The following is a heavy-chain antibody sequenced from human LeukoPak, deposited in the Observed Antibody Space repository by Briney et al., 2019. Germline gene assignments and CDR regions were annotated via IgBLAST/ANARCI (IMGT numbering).Heavy chain of an antibody. CDR1: GFTVSSNY. V-gene: IGHV3-53*01. D-gene: IGHD6-6*01. Sequence: GGSLRLSCAASGFTVSSNYMSWVRQAPGKGLEWVSVIYSGGSTYYADSVKGRFTISRDNSKNTLYLQMNSLRAEDTAVYYCAKGRSWSLNDDAFDIWGQGTMVTVSS. CDR3: AKGRSWSLNDDAFDI. J-gene: IGHJ3*02. CDR2: IYSGGST.